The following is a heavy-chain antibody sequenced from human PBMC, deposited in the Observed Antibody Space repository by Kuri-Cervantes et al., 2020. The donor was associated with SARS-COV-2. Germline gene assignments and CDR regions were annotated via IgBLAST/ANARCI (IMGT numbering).Heavy chain of an antibody. Sequence: ASVKVSCKAPETTFPNYDINWVRQATGQGLEWMGMVKTNSGNTLYAQFFQGRVTMTRDTSTSTAYMELRSLRSDDTAVYYCARETGWEYQLLDDAFDIWGQGTMVTVSS. D-gene: IGHD2-2*01. CDR3: ARETGWEYQLLDDAFDI. J-gene: IGHJ3*02. V-gene: IGHV1-8*01. CDR2: VKTNSGNT. CDR1: ETTFPNYD.